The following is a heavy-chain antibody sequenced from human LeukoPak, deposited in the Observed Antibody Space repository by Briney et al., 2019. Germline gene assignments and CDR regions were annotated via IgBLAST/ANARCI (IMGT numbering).Heavy chain of an antibody. D-gene: IGHD6-19*01. Sequence: SVKVSCKASGGTFSSYAISWVRQAPGLGLEWMGRIIPILGIANYAQKFQGRVTITADKSTSTAYMELSSLRSEDTAVYYCASEDSSGWYGLGYFQHWGQGTLVTVSS. J-gene: IGHJ1*01. CDR1: GGTFSSYA. V-gene: IGHV1-69*04. CDR3: ASEDSSGWYGLGYFQH. CDR2: IIPILGIA.